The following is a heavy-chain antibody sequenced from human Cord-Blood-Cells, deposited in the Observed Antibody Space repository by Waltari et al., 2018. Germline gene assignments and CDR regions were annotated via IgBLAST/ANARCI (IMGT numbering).Heavy chain of an antibody. V-gene: IGHV5-51*01. Sequence: MGIIYPGDSDTRYSPSFQGQVTISADKSISTAYLQWSSLKASDTAMYYCARVGSRIAAHHYWYFDLWGRGTLVTVSS. CDR2: IYPGDSDT. J-gene: IGHJ2*01. CDR3: ARVGSRIAAHHYWYFDL. D-gene: IGHD6-6*01.